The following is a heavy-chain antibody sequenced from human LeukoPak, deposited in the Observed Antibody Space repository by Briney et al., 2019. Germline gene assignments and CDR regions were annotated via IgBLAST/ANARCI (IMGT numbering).Heavy chain of an antibody. D-gene: IGHD2-21*02. V-gene: IGHV4-59*01. CDR2: IYSSGST. Sequence: PSKTLSLTCTVSGGSISSYYWGWIRQPPGKGLEWIGYIYSSGSTNYNPSLKSRITISVDTSKNQFSLKLSSVTAADTAVYYCARFAYCGGHCWYYFDYWGQGSLVTVSS. CDR1: GGSISSYY. CDR3: ARFAYCGGHCWYYFDY. J-gene: IGHJ4*02.